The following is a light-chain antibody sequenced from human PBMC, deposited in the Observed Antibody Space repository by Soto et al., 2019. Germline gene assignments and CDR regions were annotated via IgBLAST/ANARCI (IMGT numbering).Light chain of an antibody. J-gene: IGLJ1*01. Sequence: QSVLTQHRSVSGSPGKSVTISCTGTSSDVGGYNYVSWYQQHPGKAPKLMIYDVSKRPSGVPDRFSGSKSGNTASLTISGLQAEDEADYYCCSYAGSYSYVFGTGTKVTVL. CDR3: CSYAGSYSYV. CDR1: SSDVGGYNY. CDR2: DVS. V-gene: IGLV2-11*01.